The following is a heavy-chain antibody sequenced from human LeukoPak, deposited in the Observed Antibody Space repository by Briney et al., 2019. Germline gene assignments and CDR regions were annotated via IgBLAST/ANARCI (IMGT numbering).Heavy chain of an antibody. D-gene: IGHD3-3*01. CDR2: MYSGGSK. Sequence: GGSLRLSCAASGFSVSSTYMSWFRQAPGKGLEWASIMYSGGSKYYGNSVNGRFTISRDDSKNIVFLQLDSLRAEDTAVYYCARVATIRGQGTLVTVSS. V-gene: IGHV3-66*01. CDR1: GFSVSSTY. CDR3: ARVATI. J-gene: IGHJ4*02.